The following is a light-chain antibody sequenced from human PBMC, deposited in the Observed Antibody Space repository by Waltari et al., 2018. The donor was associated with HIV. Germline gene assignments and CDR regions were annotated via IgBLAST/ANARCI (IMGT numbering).Light chain of an antibody. CDR2: RNN. CDR3: TAWDDSLSGVV. Sequence: QSVLTQPPSASGTPGQRVTIFCSGSRSNIGSKYVYWYQQLPGTAPKLLIYRNNQRPSGVPDRFSGSKSGTSASLAISGLRSEDEADYHCTAWDDSLSGVVFGGGTKLTVL. V-gene: IGLV1-47*01. J-gene: IGLJ2*01. CDR1: RSNIGSKY.